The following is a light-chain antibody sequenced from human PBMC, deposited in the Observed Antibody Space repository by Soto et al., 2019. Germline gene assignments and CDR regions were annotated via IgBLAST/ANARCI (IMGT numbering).Light chain of an antibody. J-gene: IGKJ1*01. CDR1: QSISSW. CDR3: QHYNTYGT. CDR2: KAS. Sequence: DIQMTQSPSTLSASVGDRVTITCRASQSISSWLAWYQQKPGKAPKLLIYKASSSESGVPSRFSGSGSGTEFTLTIRSLQPDDFATYYCQHYNTYGTFGQGTKVDIK. V-gene: IGKV1-5*03.